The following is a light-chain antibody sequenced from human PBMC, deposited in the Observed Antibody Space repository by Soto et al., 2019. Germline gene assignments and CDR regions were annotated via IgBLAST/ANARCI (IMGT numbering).Light chain of an antibody. CDR1: QGISRY. CDR3: QQLNSYPPT. CDR2: AAS. V-gene: IGKV1-9*01. J-gene: IGKJ4*01. Sequence: IQLTQSPSSLSASVEDRVTNTCRASQGISRYLAWYQQKPGKTPKLLIYAASTLKSGVLSRFSGSGSGTDFTLTCSSLQPVDFATYYCQQLNSYPPTFGGGTKVDIK.